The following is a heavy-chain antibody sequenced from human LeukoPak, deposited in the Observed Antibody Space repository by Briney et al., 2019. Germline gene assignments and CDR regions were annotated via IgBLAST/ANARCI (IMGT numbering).Heavy chain of an antibody. CDR3: ARLSGSYDSWIDP. Sequence: GESLKISCKGSGYSFTTYWIGWVRQLPGKGLEWMGIIYPGDSDTRYSPSFQGQVTILVDKSISTAYLQWSSLKASDTAMYYCARLSGSYDSWIDPWGQGTLVTVSS. CDR1: GYSFTTYW. CDR2: IYPGDSDT. V-gene: IGHV5-51*01. J-gene: IGHJ5*02. D-gene: IGHD1-26*01.